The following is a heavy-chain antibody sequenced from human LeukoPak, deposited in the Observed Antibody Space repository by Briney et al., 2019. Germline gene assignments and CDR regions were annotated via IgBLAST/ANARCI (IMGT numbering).Heavy chain of an antibody. Sequence: SETLSLTCAVYGGSFSGYYWSWIRQPPGKGLEWIGEINHSGSTNYNPSLKSRVTISVDTSKNQFSLKLSSVTAADTAVYYCARGLGRGNYWGQGTLVTVSS. CDR3: ARGLGRGNY. CDR2: INHSGST. J-gene: IGHJ4*02. CDR1: GGSFSGYY. V-gene: IGHV4-34*01. D-gene: IGHD7-27*01.